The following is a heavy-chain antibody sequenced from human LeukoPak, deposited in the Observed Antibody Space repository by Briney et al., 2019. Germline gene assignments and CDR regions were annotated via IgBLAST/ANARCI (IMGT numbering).Heavy chain of an antibody. CDR3: ARGPSPSITMEFDY. D-gene: IGHD3-10*01. J-gene: IGHJ4*02. Sequence: SETLSLTCTVSGGSIRNYYWSWIRQPPGKGLEWIGYIYYTESTKYNPSLKRRVTISVDTSKNQFSLKLSSVTAADTAVYYCARGPSPSITMEFDYWGQGTLATVSS. CDR1: GGSIRNYY. CDR2: IYYTEST. V-gene: IGHV4-59*01.